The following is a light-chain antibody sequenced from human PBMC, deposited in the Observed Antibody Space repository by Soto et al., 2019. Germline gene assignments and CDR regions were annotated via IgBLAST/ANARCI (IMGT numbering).Light chain of an antibody. CDR1: QSVSSSY. CDR2: GAS. V-gene: IGKV3-20*01. Sequence: EIVLTQSPGTLSLSPGERATLSSRASQSVSSSYLAWYQQKPGQAPRLLIYGASSRATGIPDRFSGSGSGTDFTLTISRLEPEDFAVYYCQQYGSSSGVTFGPGTKVDIK. J-gene: IGKJ3*01. CDR3: QQYGSSSGVT.